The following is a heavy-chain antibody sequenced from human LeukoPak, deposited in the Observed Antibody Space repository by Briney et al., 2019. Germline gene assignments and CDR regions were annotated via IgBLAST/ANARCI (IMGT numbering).Heavy chain of an antibody. CDR3: ARGTQGWYRDWFDP. Sequence: SETLSLTCTVSGGSISSYYWSWIRQPPGKGLEWIGYIYYSGSTNYNPSLKSRVTISVDTSKNQFPLKLSSVTAADTAVYYCARGTQGWYRDWFDPWGQGTLVTVSS. CDR2: IYYSGST. D-gene: IGHD6-19*01. CDR1: GGSISSYY. V-gene: IGHV4-59*01. J-gene: IGHJ5*02.